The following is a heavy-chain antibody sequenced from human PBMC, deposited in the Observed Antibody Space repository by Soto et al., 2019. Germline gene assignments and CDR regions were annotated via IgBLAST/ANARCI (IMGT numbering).Heavy chain of an antibody. CDR3: ARDQYDFWSGYFYFDY. D-gene: IGHD3-3*01. CDR1: GYTFTSYG. CDR2: ISAYNGNT. J-gene: IGHJ4*02. V-gene: IGHV1-18*01. Sequence: ASVKVSCKASGYTFTSYGISWVRQAPGQGLEWMGWISAYNGNTNYAQKLQGRVTMTTDTSTSTAYMELRSLRSDDTAVYYCARDQYDFWSGYFYFDYWGQGTLVTVSS.